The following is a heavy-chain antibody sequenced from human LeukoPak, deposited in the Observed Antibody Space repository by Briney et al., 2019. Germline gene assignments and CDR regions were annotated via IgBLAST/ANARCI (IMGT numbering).Heavy chain of an antibody. CDR1: GFTFSSSG. CDR2: ISASGDNT. Sequence: PGGSLRLSCAASGFTFSSSGMSWVRQAPGKGLEWVSPISASGDNTYYADSVKGRFTISRDNSKKKLYLQMNSLRAEDTAVYYCAKDLDSSVDYYYYYYMDVWGKGTTVTISS. V-gene: IGHV3-23*01. J-gene: IGHJ6*03. CDR3: AKDLDSSVDYYYYYYMDV. D-gene: IGHD3-22*01.